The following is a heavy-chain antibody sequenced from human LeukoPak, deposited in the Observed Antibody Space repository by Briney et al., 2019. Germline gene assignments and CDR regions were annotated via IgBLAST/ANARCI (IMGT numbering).Heavy chain of an antibody. Sequence: PGGSLRLSCAASGFTVSSNYMSWVRQAPGKGLEWVSVIYSGGSTYYADSVKGRFTISRDNSKNTLYLQMNSLRAEDTAVYYCAKEISSGWYRFLDYWGQGTLVTVSS. V-gene: IGHV3-53*01. J-gene: IGHJ4*02. D-gene: IGHD6-19*01. CDR2: IYSGGST. CDR3: AKEISSGWYRFLDY. CDR1: GFTVSSNY.